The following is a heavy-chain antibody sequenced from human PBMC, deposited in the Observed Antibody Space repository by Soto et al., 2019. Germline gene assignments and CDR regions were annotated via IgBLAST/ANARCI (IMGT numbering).Heavy chain of an antibody. J-gene: IGHJ4*02. CDR2: ISYSGST. D-gene: IGHD3-9*01. Sequence: QVQLQESGPGLVKPSQTLSLTCTVSGGSIASRGYYWSWIRQHPGTGLEWIGYISYSGSTYYNPSLKSRVTISVDTSKNQFSLKLTSVTAADTAVYYCAGDPSLDWNYFDYWGQGTLVTVSS. CDR3: AGDPSLDWNYFDY. V-gene: IGHV4-31*03. CDR1: GGSIASRGYY.